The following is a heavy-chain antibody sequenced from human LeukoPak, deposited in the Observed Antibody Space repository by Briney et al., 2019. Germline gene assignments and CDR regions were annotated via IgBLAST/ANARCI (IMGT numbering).Heavy chain of an antibody. Sequence: PSETLSLTCTVSGGSISSYYWSWIRQPPGKGLEWIGYIYYSGSTNYNPSLKSRVTISVDTSKNQFSLKLSSVTAADTAVYYCARKGRVARYYFDYWGQGTLVTVSS. CDR1: GGSISSYY. J-gene: IGHJ4*02. CDR2: IYYSGST. D-gene: IGHD2-15*01. V-gene: IGHV4-59*12. CDR3: ARKGRVARYYFDY.